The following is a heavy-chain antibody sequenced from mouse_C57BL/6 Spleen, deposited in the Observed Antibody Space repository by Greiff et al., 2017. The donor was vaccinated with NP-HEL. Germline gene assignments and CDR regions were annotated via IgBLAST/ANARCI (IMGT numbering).Heavy chain of an antibody. CDR1: GYTFTSYW. D-gene: IGHD2-1*01. J-gene: IGHJ1*03. CDR2: IDPSDSET. Sequence: VQLQQPGAELVRPGSSVKLSCKASGYTFTSYWMHWVKQRPIQGLEWIGNIDPSDSETHYNQKFKDKATLTVDKSSSTAYMQLSSLTSEDSAVYYCARYGKGDFWYFDVWGTGTTVTVSS. V-gene: IGHV1-52*01. CDR3: ARYGKGDFWYFDV.